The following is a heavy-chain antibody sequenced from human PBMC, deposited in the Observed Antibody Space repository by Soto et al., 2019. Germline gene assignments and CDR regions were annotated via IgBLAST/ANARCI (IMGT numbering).Heavy chain of an antibody. CDR2: ITYDGSST. Sequence: QVQMVESGGGVVQPGTSLRLSCVVTGLTFSGYGMHWVRQAPGKGLEWVADITYDGSSTYYADAVKGRFTVTRDNSKNITFLQMTSLRGDDTDIYYSAKDQMGRGWRTLDTWGQGTLVIVSS. CDR1: GLTFSGYG. J-gene: IGHJ5*02. D-gene: IGHD3-10*01. CDR3: AKDQMGRGWRTLDT. V-gene: IGHV3-30*18.